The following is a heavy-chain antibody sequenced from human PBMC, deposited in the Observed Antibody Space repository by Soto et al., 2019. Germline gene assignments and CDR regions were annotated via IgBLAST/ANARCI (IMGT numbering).Heavy chain of an antibody. J-gene: IGHJ4*02. CDR3: ARGARSYDFWSGYPPDYFDY. Sequence: QVQLVESGGGLVKPGGSLRLSCAASGFTFSDYYMSWIRQAPGKGLEWVSYISSSGSTIYYADSVKGRFTISRDNAKNSLYLQMNSLSAEDTAVYYCARGARSYDFWSGYPPDYFDYWGQGTLVTVSS. V-gene: IGHV3-11*01. CDR1: GFTFSDYY. CDR2: ISSSGSTI. D-gene: IGHD3-3*01.